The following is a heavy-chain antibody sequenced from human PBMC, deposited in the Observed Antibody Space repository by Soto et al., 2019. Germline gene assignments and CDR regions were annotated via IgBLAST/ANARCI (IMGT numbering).Heavy chain of an antibody. CDR3: ARDRRIDLMVYAIFAYFDY. D-gene: IGHD2-8*01. Sequence: SETLSLTCAVSGYSISSGYYWGWIRQPPGKVLEWIGSIYHSGSTYYNPSLKSRVTISVGTSKNQFSLKLSSVTAADTAVYHCARDRRIDLMVYAIFAYFDYWGQGTLGTVS. J-gene: IGHJ4*02. CDR1: GYSISSGYY. CDR2: IYHSGST. V-gene: IGHV4-38-2*02.